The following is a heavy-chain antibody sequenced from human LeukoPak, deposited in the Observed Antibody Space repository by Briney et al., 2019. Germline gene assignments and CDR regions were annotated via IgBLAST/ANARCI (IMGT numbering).Heavy chain of an antibody. Sequence: AGGSLRLSCAASGFTFSSYSMNWVRQAPGKGLEWVSSISSSSSYIYYADSVKGRFTISRDNAKNSLYLQMNSLRAEGTAVYYCARDYEAYDSSGYYGYWGQGTLVTVSS. CDR3: ARDYEAYDSSGYYGY. CDR2: ISSSSSYI. CDR1: GFTFSSYS. J-gene: IGHJ4*02. V-gene: IGHV3-21*01. D-gene: IGHD3-22*01.